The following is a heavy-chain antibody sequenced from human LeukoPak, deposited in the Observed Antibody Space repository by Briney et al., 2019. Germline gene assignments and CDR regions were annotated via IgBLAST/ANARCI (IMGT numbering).Heavy chain of an antibody. J-gene: IGHJ6*02. Sequence: KPSETLSLTCTVSGGSISSYYWSWIRQPPGKGLEWIGYIYYSGSTNYNPSLKSRVTISVDTSKNQFSLKLSSVTAADTAVYYCARGYSSSYYYGMDDWGQGTTVTVSS. V-gene: IGHV4-59*12. CDR2: IYYSGST. CDR1: GGSISSYY. D-gene: IGHD6-6*01. CDR3: ARGYSSSYYYGMDD.